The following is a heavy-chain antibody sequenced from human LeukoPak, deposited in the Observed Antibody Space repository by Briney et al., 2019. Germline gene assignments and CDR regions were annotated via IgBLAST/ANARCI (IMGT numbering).Heavy chain of an antibody. CDR1: GGSISSGGYY. D-gene: IGHD6-13*01. J-gene: IGHJ4*02. Sequence: ASQTLSLTCTVSGGSISSGGYYWSWIRQHPGKGLEWIGYIYYSGSTYYNPSLKSRVTISVDTSKNQFSLKLSSVTAADTAVYYCARVVYGCSWYSLFDYWCQGTLVTVSP. CDR2: IYYSGST. V-gene: IGHV4-31*03. CDR3: ARVVYGCSWYSLFDY.